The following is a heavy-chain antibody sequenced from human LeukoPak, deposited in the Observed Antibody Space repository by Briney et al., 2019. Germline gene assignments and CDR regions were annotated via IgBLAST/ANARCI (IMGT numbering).Heavy chain of an antibody. V-gene: IGHV4-59*08. J-gene: IGHJ6*02. Sequence: SVNLSLNCTGSGGSISSYYWSWIRQPPGKGLEWIVCMYYSGSTNYNPSLKSRVTISLPTSKKQFSLRLTSVTAADTAVYYCARSIVVAGVISDFYYYGMDVWGQGNTVTVSS. CDR3: ARSIVVAGVISDFYYYGMDV. D-gene: IGHD6-19*01. CDR2: MYYSGST. CDR1: GGSISSYY.